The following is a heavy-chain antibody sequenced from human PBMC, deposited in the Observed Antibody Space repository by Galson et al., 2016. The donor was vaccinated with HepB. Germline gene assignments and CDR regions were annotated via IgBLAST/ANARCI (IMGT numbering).Heavy chain of an antibody. CDR2: IWFDGTYK. CDR3: ARAGVSNWPDFDF. Sequence: SLRLSCAASGFTFSSYGMHWVRQAPGKGLEWVALIWFDGTYKYYADPVRGRFTISRDDSMNTVFLQMDSLRAEDTAVYYCARAGVSNWPDFDFWGQGALVTVSS. V-gene: IGHV3-33*08. J-gene: IGHJ4*02. D-gene: IGHD6-13*01. CDR1: GFTFSSYG.